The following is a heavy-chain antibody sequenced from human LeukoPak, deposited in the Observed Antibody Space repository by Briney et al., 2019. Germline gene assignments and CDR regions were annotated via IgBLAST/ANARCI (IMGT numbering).Heavy chain of an antibody. V-gene: IGHV4-38-2*01. CDR1: GYSIRSGYQ. CDR3: ARAEINDYNRY. CDR2: INYSGRT. D-gene: IGHD4-11*01. J-gene: IGHJ4*02. Sequence: PSETLSLTCSVSGYSIRSGYQWGWIRQAPGKGLEWIGSINYSGRTYDNPSLKSRVTISIDTSKNQIFLKLRSTTAADTAHYYCARAEINDYNRYWGQGILVIVSS.